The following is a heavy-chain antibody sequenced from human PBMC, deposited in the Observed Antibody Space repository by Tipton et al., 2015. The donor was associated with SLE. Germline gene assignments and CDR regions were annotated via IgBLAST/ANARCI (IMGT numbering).Heavy chain of an antibody. D-gene: IGHD5-18*01. V-gene: IGHV4-31*03. J-gene: IGHJ4*02. CDR2: IYYSGST. CDR3: ARQEAVVDTAMVHFDY. Sequence: TLSLTCTVSGGSISSGGYYWSWLRQHPGKGLEWIGYIYYSGSTYYNPSLKSRVTISVDTSKNQFSLKLSSVTAADTAVYYCARQEAVVDTAMVHFDYWGQGTLVTVSS. CDR1: GGSISSGGYY.